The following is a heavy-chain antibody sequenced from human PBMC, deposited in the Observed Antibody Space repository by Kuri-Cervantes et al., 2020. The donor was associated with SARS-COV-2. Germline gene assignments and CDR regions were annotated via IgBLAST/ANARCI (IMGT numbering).Heavy chain of an antibody. V-gene: IGHV5-51*01. Sequence: KVSCKVSGYTLTELSMHWVRQAPGKGLEWMGIIYPGDSDTRYSPSFQGQVTISADKSISTAYLQWSSLKASDTAMYYCARYYYDSSGYYDYYYMDVWGKGTTVTVSS. J-gene: IGHJ6*03. CDR1: GYTLTELS. CDR3: ARYYYDSSGYYDYYYMDV. D-gene: IGHD3-22*01. CDR2: IYPGDSDT.